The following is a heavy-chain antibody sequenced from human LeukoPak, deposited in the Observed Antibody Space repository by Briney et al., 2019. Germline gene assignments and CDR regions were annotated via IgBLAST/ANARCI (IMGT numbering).Heavy chain of an antibody. CDR2: ISSSSSYI. J-gene: IGHJ4*02. D-gene: IGHD2-2*01. V-gene: IGHV3-21*01. CDR3: ARLVVPAAYFDY. CDR1: GFTFSSYS. Sequence: GRSLRLSCAASGFTFSSYSMNWVRQAPGKGLEWVSSISSSSSYIYYADSVKGRFTISRDTSKNTVYLQMNSLRAEDTAVYYCARLVVPAAYFDYWGQGTLVTVSS.